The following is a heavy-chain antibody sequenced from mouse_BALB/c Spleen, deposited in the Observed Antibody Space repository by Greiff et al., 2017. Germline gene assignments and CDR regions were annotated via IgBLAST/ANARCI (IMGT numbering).Heavy chain of an antibody. Sequence: VQLVESGAELVRPGASVTLSCKASGYTFTDYEMHWVKQTPVHGLEWIGAIDPETGGTSYNQKFKGKATLTADKSSSTAYMELRSLTSEDSAVYYGTTQGNSLYDYAWFAYWGQGTLVTVSA. D-gene: IGHD2-4*01. V-gene: IGHV1-15*01. J-gene: IGHJ3*01. CDR2: IDPETGGT. CDR3: TTQGNSLYDYAWFAY. CDR1: GYTFTDYE.